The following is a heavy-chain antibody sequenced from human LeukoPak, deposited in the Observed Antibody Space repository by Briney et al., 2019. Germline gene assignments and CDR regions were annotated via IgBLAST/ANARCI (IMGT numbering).Heavy chain of an antibody. V-gene: IGHV3-7*01. CDR3: AREDDSSGYHSANY. J-gene: IGHJ4*02. D-gene: IGHD3-22*01. Sequence: GGSLRLSCAASGFTFSSYWMSWVRQAPGKGLEWVANIKQDGSEKYYVDSVKGRFTISRDNAKNSLYLQMNGLRAEDTAVYYCAREDDSSGYHSANYWGQGTLVTVSS. CDR1: GFTFSSYW. CDR2: IKQDGSEK.